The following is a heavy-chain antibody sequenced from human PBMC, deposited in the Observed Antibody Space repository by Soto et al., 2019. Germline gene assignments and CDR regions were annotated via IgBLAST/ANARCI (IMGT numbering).Heavy chain of an antibody. Sequence: PSETLSLTCAVSGGSISSGGYSWSWIRQPPGKGLEWIGYIYHSGSTYYNPSLMSRVTISVDRSKNQFSLKLSSVTAADTAVYYCARGIQPYYYYYYGMDVWGQGTTVTVSS. CDR1: GGSISSGGYS. D-gene: IGHD5-18*01. CDR2: IYHSGST. CDR3: ARGIQPYYYYYYGMDV. J-gene: IGHJ6*02. V-gene: IGHV4-30-2*01.